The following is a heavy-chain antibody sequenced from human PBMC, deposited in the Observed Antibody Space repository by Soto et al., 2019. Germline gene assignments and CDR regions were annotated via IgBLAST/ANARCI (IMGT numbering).Heavy chain of an antibody. J-gene: IGHJ6*02. CDR2: ISAYNGNT. V-gene: IGHV1-18*01. CDR3: ARVVRGVITPSDYYYYYGMDV. D-gene: IGHD3-10*01. Sequence: QVQLVQSGAEVKKPGASVKVSCKASGYTFTSYGISWVRQAPGQGLEWMGWISAYNGNTNYAQKLQGRVTMTTDTSTSTAYMELRSLRSDDTAVYYCARVVRGVITPSDYYYYYGMDVWGQGTMVTVSS. CDR1: GYTFTSYG.